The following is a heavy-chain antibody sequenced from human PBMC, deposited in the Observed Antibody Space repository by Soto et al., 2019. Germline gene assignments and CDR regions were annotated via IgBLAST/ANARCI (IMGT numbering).Heavy chain of an antibody. CDR1: GGSISSYY. D-gene: IGHD5-12*01. J-gene: IGHJ5*02. CDR3: ASYSGYDSYWFDP. CDR2: IYYSGST. Sequence: SETLSLTCTVSGGSISSYYWSWIRQPPGTGLEWIGYIYYSGSTNYNPSLKRRVTISVDTSKNQFSLKLSSVTAADTAVYYCASYSGYDSYWFDPWGQGTLVTVSS. V-gene: IGHV4-59*01.